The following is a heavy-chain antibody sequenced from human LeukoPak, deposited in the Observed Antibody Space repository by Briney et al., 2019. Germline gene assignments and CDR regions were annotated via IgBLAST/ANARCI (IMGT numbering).Heavy chain of an antibody. CDR2: ISYDGTNK. J-gene: IGHJ4*02. D-gene: IGHD3-10*01. V-gene: IGHV3-30*18. Sequence: PGGSLRLSCAASGFTFSSYGMHWVRQAPGKGLEWVAVISYDGTNKYYADSVKGRFTISRDNSKNTLCLQMNSLRAEDTAVYYCAKADSYGSGSYYLLDYWGQGTLVTVSS. CDR3: AKADSYGSGSYYLLDY. CDR1: GFTFSSYG.